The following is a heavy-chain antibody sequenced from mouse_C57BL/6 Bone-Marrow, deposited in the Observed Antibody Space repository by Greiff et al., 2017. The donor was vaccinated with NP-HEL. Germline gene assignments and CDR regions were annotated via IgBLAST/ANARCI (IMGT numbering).Heavy chain of an antibody. D-gene: IGHD1-1*01. CDR1: GFSLSTFGMG. V-gene: IGHV8-8*01. CDR2: IWWDDDK. J-gene: IGHJ2*01. Sequence: QVTLKESGPGILQPSQTLSLTCSFSGFSLSTFGMGVGWIRQPSGKGLEWLAHIWWDDDKYYNPALKSRPTISKDTSENQVFLKIANVDTADTATYYCARIDYYGSSTPSFDYWGQGTTLTVSS. CDR3: ARIDYYGSSTPSFDY.